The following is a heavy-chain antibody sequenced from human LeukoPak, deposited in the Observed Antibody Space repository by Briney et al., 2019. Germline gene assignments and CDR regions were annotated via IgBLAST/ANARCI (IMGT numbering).Heavy chain of an antibody. D-gene: IGHD6-19*01. V-gene: IGHV1-2*02. Sequence: GASVKVSRKASGYTFTDYYMHWVRQAPGQGLEWMGWINPNSGGTNYAQKFQGRVTMTRDTSISTAYMELSSLRSDDTAMFYCARAHQQWLPNYWGQGTLVTVSP. CDR1: GYTFTDYY. CDR3: ARAHQQWLPNY. CDR2: INPNSGGT. J-gene: IGHJ4*02.